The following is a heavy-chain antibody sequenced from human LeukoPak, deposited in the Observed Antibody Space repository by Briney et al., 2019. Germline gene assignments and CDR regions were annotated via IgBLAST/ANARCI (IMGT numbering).Heavy chain of an antibody. J-gene: IGHJ5*02. V-gene: IGHV5-51*01. CDR1: GYSFTNFW. Sequence: GESLKISCKASGYSFTNFWLGWVRQMPGKGLEWMGIIYPGDSDTRYSPSFEGQVTISADKSISTAYLQLGSLKASDTAMYYCAKSRGDNNWFDPWGQGTLVTVSS. CDR3: AKSRGDNNWFDP. D-gene: IGHD7-27*01. CDR2: IYPGDSDT.